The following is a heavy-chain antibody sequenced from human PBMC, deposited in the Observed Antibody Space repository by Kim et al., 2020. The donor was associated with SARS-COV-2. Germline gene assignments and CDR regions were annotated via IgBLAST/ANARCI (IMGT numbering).Heavy chain of an antibody. Sequence: GGSLRLSCAASGFTFSSYGMHWVRQAPGKGLEWVAVIWYDGSNKYYADSVKGRFTISRDNSKNTLYLQMNSLRAEDTAVYYCARLGQQLGIYYFDYWGQGTLVTVSS. CDR2: IWYDGSNK. CDR1: GFTFSSYG. V-gene: IGHV3-33*01. D-gene: IGHD6-13*01. CDR3: ARLGQQLGIYYFDY. J-gene: IGHJ4*02.